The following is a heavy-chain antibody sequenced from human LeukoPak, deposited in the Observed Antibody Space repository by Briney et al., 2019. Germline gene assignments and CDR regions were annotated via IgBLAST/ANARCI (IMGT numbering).Heavy chain of an antibody. J-gene: IGHJ4*02. CDR3: ARHGTWNLDY. CDR2: IYSSGSA. Sequence: SETLSLTCTVSGGSISSNYWSWIRQPPGKGLEWIGYIYSSGSATYNPSLRSRVTISVDTSKNEFSLRLSSVTAADTAVYYCARHGTWNLDYWGQGTLVTVSP. D-gene: IGHD1-1*01. CDR1: GGSISSNY. V-gene: IGHV4-59*08.